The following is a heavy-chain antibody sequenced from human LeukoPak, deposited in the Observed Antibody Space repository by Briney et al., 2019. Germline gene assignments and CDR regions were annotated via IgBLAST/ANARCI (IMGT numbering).Heavy chain of an antibody. CDR2: ISDSGGTT. CDR1: GFTFNNYA. V-gene: IGHV3-23*01. CDR3: AKDQGIQLWLKYFQH. D-gene: IGHD5-18*01. Sequence: GGSLRLSCAASGFTFNNYAMTWVRQAPGKGLEWVSAISDSGGTTLYADSVKGRFTISRDNSKSTLYLQMNSLRAEDTAVYYCAKDQGIQLWLKYFQHWGQGTLVTVSS. J-gene: IGHJ1*01.